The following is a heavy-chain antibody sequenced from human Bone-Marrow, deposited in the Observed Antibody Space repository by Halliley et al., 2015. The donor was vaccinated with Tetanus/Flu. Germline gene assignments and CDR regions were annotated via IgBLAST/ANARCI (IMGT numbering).Heavy chain of an antibody. D-gene: IGHD6-6*01. CDR2: LYGDDTP. V-gene: IGHV3-53*01. CDR3: ARQGGASRQPLYP. Sequence: LEWVSTLYGDDTPYSTDSVKGRFTISRDPSKNTVYLQMNSLRDEDTAVYFCARQGGASRQPLYPWGQGTLVTVS. J-gene: IGHJ5*02.